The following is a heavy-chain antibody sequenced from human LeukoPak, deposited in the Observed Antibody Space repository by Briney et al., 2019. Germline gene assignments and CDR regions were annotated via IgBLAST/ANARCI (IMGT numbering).Heavy chain of an antibody. CDR1: GYIFTSYW. CDR2: IDPSDSET. V-gene: IGHV5-51*01. J-gene: IGHJ4*02. D-gene: IGHD7-27*01. CDR3: ARQTAMGRSGDY. Sequence: GESLEISCKGSGYIFTSYWIGWVRQMPGKGLEWMGIIDPSDSETRYTPSFQGQVTISVDKSLTTAYLQWNSLKASDTAMYYCARQTAMGRSGDYWGQGTLVTVSS.